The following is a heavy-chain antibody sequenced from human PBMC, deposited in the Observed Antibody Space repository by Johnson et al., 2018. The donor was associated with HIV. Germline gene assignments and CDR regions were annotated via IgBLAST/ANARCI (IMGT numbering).Heavy chain of an antibody. V-gene: IGHV3-11*04. CDR1: GFTVSSNY. Sequence: QVQLVESGGGVVQPGGSLRLSCAASGFTVSSNYMSWVRQAPGKGLEWVSYISSSGSTIYYADSVKGRFTISRDNAKNSLYLQMNSLRAEDTAVYYCARELVRYAFDIWGQGTMVTISS. CDR3: ARELVRYAFDI. D-gene: IGHD3-9*01. CDR2: ISSSGSTI. J-gene: IGHJ3*02.